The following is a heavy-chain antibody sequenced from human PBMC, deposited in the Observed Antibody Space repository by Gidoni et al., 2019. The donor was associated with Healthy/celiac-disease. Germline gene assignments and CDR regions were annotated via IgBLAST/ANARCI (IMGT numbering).Heavy chain of an antibody. CDR2: ISYDGSNK. Sequence: QVQLVESGGGVVQPGRSLRLSCAASGFTFSSYGMHWVRQAPGKGLEWVAVISYDGSNKYYADSVKGRFTISRDNSKNTLYLQMNSLRAEDTAVYYCAKDKSGIYTQFDYWGQGTLVTVSS. D-gene: IGHD1-26*01. CDR1: GFTFSSYG. V-gene: IGHV3-30*18. J-gene: IGHJ4*02. CDR3: AKDKSGIYTQFDY.